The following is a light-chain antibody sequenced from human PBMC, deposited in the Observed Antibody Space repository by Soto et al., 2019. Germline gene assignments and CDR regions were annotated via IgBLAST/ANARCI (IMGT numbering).Light chain of an antibody. CDR3: QQYSSAST. J-gene: IGKJ1*01. CDR1: QSINNW. Sequence: DIQMTQSPSTLSASVGDRVTITCRASQSINNWLAWYQQKPGKAPKLLIYRASSLENGVPARFSGRGSGTEFIFTITSLQPDDFATHYCQQYSSASTFGQGTKVEI. CDR2: RAS. V-gene: IGKV1-5*03.